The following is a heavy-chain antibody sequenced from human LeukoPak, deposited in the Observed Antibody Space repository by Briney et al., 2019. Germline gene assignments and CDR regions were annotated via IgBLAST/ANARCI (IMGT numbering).Heavy chain of an antibody. Sequence: SETLSLTCTVSGGSVSSGSYYWSWIRQPPGKGLEWIGYIYYSGSTYYNPSLKSRVTISVDTSKNQFSLKLSSVTAADTAVYYCARGHPDYYDSSGYYFPYFDYWGQGTLVTVPS. D-gene: IGHD3-22*01. V-gene: IGHV4-30-4*08. J-gene: IGHJ4*02. CDR3: ARGHPDYYDSSGYYFPYFDY. CDR1: GGSVSSGSYY. CDR2: IYYSGST.